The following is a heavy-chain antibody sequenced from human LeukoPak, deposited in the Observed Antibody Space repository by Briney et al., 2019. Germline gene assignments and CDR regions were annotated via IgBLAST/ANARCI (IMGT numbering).Heavy chain of an antibody. CDR1: GFTFSSYE. CDR2: ISSSGSTI. D-gene: IGHD3-22*01. Sequence: GGSLRLSCAASGFTFSSYEMNWVRQAPGKGLEWVSYISSSGSTIYYADSVRGRFTISRDNAKSSLYLQMNSLRAEDTAVYYCARYYDSSGYYFFDYWGQGTLVTVSS. J-gene: IGHJ4*02. V-gene: IGHV3-48*03. CDR3: ARYYDSSGYYFFDY.